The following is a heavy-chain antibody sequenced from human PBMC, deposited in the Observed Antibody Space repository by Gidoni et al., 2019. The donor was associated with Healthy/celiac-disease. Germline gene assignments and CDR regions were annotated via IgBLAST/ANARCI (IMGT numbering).Heavy chain of an antibody. D-gene: IGHD5-18*01. CDR3: ARQPRIQLWLPDAGDV. CDR2: IYYSGST. Sequence: QVQLQESGPGLVKPSQTLSLTCTVSGRSISSGGYYWSWIRQHPGKGLEWIGYIYYSGSTYYNPSLKSRVTTSEDTSKNQFSLKLSSVTAADTAVYYCARQPRIQLWLPDAGDVWGQGTTVTVSS. J-gene: IGHJ6*02. CDR1: GRSISSGGYY. V-gene: IGHV4-31*03.